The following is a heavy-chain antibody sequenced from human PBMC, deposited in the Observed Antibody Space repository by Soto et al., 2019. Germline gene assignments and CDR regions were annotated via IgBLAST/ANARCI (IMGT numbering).Heavy chain of an antibody. J-gene: IGHJ4*02. CDR2: ISAYNGNT. CDR3: ARGYSYGHEAARPGY. CDR1: GYTFTSYG. Sequence: ASVKVSCKASGYTFTSYGISWVRQAPGQGLEWMGWISAYNGNTNYAQKLQGRVTMTTDTSTSTAYMELRSLRSDDTAVYYCARGYSYGHEAARPGYWGQGTLVTVSS. V-gene: IGHV1-18*01. D-gene: IGHD5-18*01.